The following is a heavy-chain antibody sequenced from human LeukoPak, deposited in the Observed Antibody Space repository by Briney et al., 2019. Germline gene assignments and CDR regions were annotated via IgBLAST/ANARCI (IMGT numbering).Heavy chain of an antibody. CDR1: GFTFSSYA. CDR2: ISYDGSNK. J-gene: IGHJ4*02. D-gene: IGHD3-9*01. CDR3: ARDGPRYFDWLSGPDY. Sequence: GGSLRLSCAASGFTFSSYAMHWVRQAPGKGLERVAVISYDGSNKYYADSVKGRFTISRDNSKNTLYLQMNSLRAEDTAVYYCARDGPRYFDWLSGPDYWGQGTLVTVSS. V-gene: IGHV3-30*04.